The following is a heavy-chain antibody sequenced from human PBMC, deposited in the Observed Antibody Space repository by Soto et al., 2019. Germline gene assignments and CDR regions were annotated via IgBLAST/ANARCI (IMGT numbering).Heavy chain of an antibody. D-gene: IGHD2-21*02. CDR1: GFTFSNAW. CDR2: IKSNTDGGTT. V-gene: IGHV3-15*01. J-gene: IGHJ4*02. CDR3: ATAPCFYDTAPFDY. Sequence: EVQLVESGGDLVKPGGSLRLSCAASGFTFSNAWMTWVRQAPGKGLEWVGHIKSNTDGGTTDYAAPVKGRFTISRDDSENTVYLQMNSLKTEDTAVYYCATAPCFYDTAPFDYWGQGKRVTVSS.